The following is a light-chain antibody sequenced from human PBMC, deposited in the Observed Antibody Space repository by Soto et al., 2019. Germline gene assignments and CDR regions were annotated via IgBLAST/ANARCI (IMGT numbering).Light chain of an antibody. V-gene: IGKV1-5*03. CDR2: KAS. J-gene: IGKJ1*01. CDR1: QTISSW. Sequence: DIQMTQSPSTLSGSVGDRVTITCRASQTISSWLAWYQQKPGKAPKLLIYKASTLKSGVPSRFSGSGSGTDFTLTISSLQPDEFATYYSQHLHSYSEAFGQGTKVELK. CDR3: QHLHSYSEA.